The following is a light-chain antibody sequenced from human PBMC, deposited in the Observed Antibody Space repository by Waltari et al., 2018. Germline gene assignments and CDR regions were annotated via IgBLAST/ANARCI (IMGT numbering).Light chain of an antibody. CDR3: QSYDSSLSGFYV. J-gene: IGLJ1*01. V-gene: IGLV1-40*01. Sequence: QSVLTQPPSVSGAPGQRVTISCTGSSSTIGAGFVVPWYQQVPGTAPQLLIYGPTKRASRVPDRVSGSKSGTSASLAITGLQAEDDADYYCQSYDSSLSGFYVFGTGTKVSVL. CDR1: SSTIGAGFV. CDR2: GPT.